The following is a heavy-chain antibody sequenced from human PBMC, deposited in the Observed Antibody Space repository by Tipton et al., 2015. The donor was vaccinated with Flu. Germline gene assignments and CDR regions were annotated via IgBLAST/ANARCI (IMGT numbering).Heavy chain of an antibody. J-gene: IGHJ3*02. Sequence: QLVQSGAEVKRPGASVSVSCKASGYIFNTYYIHWVRQAPGQGLEWMGIIDPSGDTTTYAQKFQGRVTMTRDTSTNTVNMEVTGLTSEDTAVYYCAYIPTLMTQPHDGFDIWGQGTMVPVS. CDR3: AYIPTLMTQPHDGFDI. D-gene: IGHD3-16*01. V-gene: IGHV1-46*02. CDR2: IDPSGDTT. CDR1: GYIFNTYY.